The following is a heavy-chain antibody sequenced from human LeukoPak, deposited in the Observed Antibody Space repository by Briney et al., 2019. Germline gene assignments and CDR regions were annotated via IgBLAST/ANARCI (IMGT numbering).Heavy chain of an antibody. J-gene: IGHJ4*02. Sequence: SETLSLTCAVSGGSVSSGGSYWSWIRQPPGKGLEWIGNVYNTGSTNYNPSLESRVTISVDTSKNHFSLRLSSVTAADTAVYYCARAVGDSGYGRYFDYWGQGTLVTVSS. CDR3: ARAVGDSGYGRYFDY. V-gene: IGHV4-61*03. D-gene: IGHD5-12*01. CDR1: GGSVSSGGSY. CDR2: VYNTGST.